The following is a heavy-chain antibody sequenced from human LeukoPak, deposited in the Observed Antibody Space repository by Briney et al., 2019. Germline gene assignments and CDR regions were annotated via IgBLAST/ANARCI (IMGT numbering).Heavy chain of an antibody. CDR3: ARRGGTVVGDTGYHYWYFDN. J-gene: IGHJ4*02. CDR1: GGSISSYY. CDR2: ISDSGST. Sequence: SESLSLTCTVSGGSISSYYWSWIRQFPGKGLEWIGYISDSGSTNYSTSLESRGTISVDTSKNKFFLILSSVTAADTAVYYCARRGGTVVGDTGYHYWYFDNWGQGTLVTVSS. V-gene: IGHV4-59*08. D-gene: IGHD5-12*01.